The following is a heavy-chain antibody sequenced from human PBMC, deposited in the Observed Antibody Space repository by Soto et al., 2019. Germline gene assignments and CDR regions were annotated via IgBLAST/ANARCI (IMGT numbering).Heavy chain of an antibody. V-gene: IGHV3-30-3*01. Sequence: GGSLRLSCAASGFTFSSYAMHWVRQAPGKGLEWVAVISYDGSNKYYADSVKGRFTISRDNSKNTLYLQMNSLRAEDTAVYYCARVRWYCSSTSCYGSYYYYYGMDVWGQGTTVTVSS. CDR2: ISYDGSNK. D-gene: IGHD2-2*01. CDR3: ARVRWYCSSTSCYGSYYYYYGMDV. CDR1: GFTFSSYA. J-gene: IGHJ6*02.